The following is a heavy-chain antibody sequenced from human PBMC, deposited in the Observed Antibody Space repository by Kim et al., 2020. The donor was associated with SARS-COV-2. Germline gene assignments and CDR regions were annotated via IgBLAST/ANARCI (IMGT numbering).Heavy chain of an antibody. D-gene: IGHD6-19*01. Sequence: ASVKVSCKASGYTFTNYALHWVRQAPGQRLEWMGWIHAGNANTIHSQKFQGRVTITRDTSASTTYMELNSLRSEDTAVYYCAREVYSSGWYDYWGQGTLVTVSS. CDR2: IHAGNANT. CDR3: AREVYSSGWYDY. V-gene: IGHV1-3*01. CDR1: GYTFTNYA. J-gene: IGHJ4*02.